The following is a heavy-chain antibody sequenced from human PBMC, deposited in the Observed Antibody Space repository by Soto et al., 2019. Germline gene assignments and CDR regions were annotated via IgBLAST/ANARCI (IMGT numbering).Heavy chain of an antibody. Sequence: SQTLSLTCAISGENVSSNTAAWSWIRQSPSRGLEWLARTYYRSKWYNDYAVSVKSRLSINLDTSKNQLSLQLISVTPADTAVYYCARDVVVVAAQEFLGDAFGVWGRGTTVTV. CDR2: TYYRSKWYN. J-gene: IGHJ3*01. CDR3: ARDVVVVAAQEFLGDAFGV. V-gene: IGHV6-1*01. D-gene: IGHD2-15*01. CDR1: GENVSSNTAA.